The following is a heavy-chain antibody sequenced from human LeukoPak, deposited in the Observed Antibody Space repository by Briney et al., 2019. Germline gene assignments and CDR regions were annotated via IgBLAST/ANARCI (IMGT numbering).Heavy chain of an antibody. CDR1: GFTFSSYW. CDR3: ARDGYCSGGSCYLVAFDI. J-gene: IGHJ3*02. D-gene: IGHD2-15*01. CDR2: INSDGSST. V-gene: IGHV3-74*01. Sequence: PGGSLRLSCAASGFTFSSYWMHWVRQAPGKGLVWVLRINSDGSSTSYADSVKGRFTISRDNAKNTLYLQMNSLRAEDTAVYYCARDGYCSGGSCYLVAFDIWGQGTMVTVSS.